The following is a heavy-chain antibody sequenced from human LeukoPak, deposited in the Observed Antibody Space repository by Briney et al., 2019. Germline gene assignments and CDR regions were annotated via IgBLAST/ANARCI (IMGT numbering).Heavy chain of an antibody. Sequence: PSETLSLTCTVSGYSISSGYYWGWIRPPPGKGLEWIGSIYHSGSTYYNPSLKSRVTISVDTSKNQFSLKLSSVTAADTAVYYCARAFYDSSGYYYWYYYYYMDVWGKGTTVTVSS. D-gene: IGHD3-22*01. V-gene: IGHV4-38-2*02. CDR3: ARAFYDSSGYYYWYYYYYMDV. CDR1: GYSISSGYY. J-gene: IGHJ6*03. CDR2: IYHSGST.